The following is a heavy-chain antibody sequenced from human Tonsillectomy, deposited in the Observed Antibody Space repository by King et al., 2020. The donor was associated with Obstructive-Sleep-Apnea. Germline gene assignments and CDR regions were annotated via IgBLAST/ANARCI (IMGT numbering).Heavy chain of an antibody. D-gene: IGHD6-13*01. J-gene: IGHJ4*02. V-gene: IGHV3-9*01. CDR2: ISWNSGSI. Sequence: EVQLVESGGGLVQPGRSLRLSCAASGFTFDDYAMHWVRQAPGKGLEWVSGISWNSGSIGYADSVKGRFTISRDNAKNSLYLQMNSLRAEDTALYYCAKSGSLAAAGTMPLGYFDYWGQGTLVTVSS. CDR1: GFTFDDYA. CDR3: AKSGSLAAAGTMPLGYFDY.